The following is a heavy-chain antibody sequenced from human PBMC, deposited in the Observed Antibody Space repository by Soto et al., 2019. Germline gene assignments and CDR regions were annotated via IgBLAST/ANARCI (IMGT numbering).Heavy chain of an antibody. CDR3: ARDRTTVNWYFDL. CDR1: GDSITTNY. Sequence: QVQLQESGPALVKTSETLSLTCPVSGDSITTNYWTWPRQPPGKGLEWIGYIYYSENTTYSPSLKSRATISMETSKNQLSLKRTSVTAADTAVYYCARDRTTVNWYFDLWGRGTLVTVSS. J-gene: IGHJ2*01. CDR2: IYYSENT. D-gene: IGHD3-16*02. V-gene: IGHV4-59*01.